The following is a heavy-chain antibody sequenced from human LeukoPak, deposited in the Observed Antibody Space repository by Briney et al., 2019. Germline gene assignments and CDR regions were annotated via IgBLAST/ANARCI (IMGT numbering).Heavy chain of an antibody. V-gene: IGHV4-39*01. Sequence: PSETLSLTCTVSGGSINSSNFYWGWLRQPPGQGLEWIGSIYYSGKTYYNPSLKSRVTMSVDTSKNQFSLKVTSVTAADTAVYYCVRHSGFYGYWGQGILVTVSS. CDR1: GGSINSSNFY. CDR2: IYYSGKT. D-gene: IGHD3-10*01. J-gene: IGHJ4*02. CDR3: VRHSGFYGY.